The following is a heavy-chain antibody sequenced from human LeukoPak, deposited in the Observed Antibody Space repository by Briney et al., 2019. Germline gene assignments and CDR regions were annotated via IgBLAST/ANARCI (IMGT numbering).Heavy chain of an antibody. V-gene: IGHV3-23*01. CDR1: GFTFSSYA. Sequence: GSLRLSCAASGFTFSSYAMSWVRQAPGKGLEWVSAISGSGGSTYYADSVKGRFTISRDNSKNTLYLQMNSLRAEDTAAYYCARPLVPREEYYGMDVWGQGTTVTVSS. D-gene: IGHD1-26*01. CDR2: ISGSGGST. CDR3: ARPLVPREEYYGMDV. J-gene: IGHJ6*02.